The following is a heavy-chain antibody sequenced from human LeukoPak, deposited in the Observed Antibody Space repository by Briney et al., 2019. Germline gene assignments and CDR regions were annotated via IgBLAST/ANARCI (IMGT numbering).Heavy chain of an antibody. D-gene: IGHD6-13*01. Sequence: PGGSLRLSCAASGFTFSSYSMNWVRQAPGKGLEWVSSISSSSSYIYYADSVKGRFTISRDNAKNSLYLQINSLRAEDTAVYYCARDLGIAAAGTTWGQGTLVTVSS. CDR1: GFTFSSYS. CDR3: ARDLGIAAAGTT. J-gene: IGHJ5*02. CDR2: ISSSSSYI. V-gene: IGHV3-21*01.